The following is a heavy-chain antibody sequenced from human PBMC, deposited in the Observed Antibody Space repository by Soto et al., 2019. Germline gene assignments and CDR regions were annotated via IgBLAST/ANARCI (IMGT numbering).Heavy chain of an antibody. Sequence: SETLSLTCDVSSASISSSYWWSWVRQPPGKGLEWIGEIYHTGSINYSPSLTSRLTLSVDKSKNQFSLKLNSMTAADTAVYYCARAHCSSTSRYVDSPHWIDPWGQGTLVTVSS. V-gene: IGHV4-4*02. J-gene: IGHJ5*02. D-gene: IGHD2-2*01. CDR3: ARAHCSSTSRYVDSPHWIDP. CDR1: SASISSSYW. CDR2: IYHTGSI.